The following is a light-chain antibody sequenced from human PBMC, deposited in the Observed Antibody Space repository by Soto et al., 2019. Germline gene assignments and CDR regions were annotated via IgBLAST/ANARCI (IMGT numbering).Light chain of an antibody. CDR3: TSWTTSTTMI. J-gene: IGLJ2*01. Sequence: QSVLTQPASVSGSPGQSITISCTGTRSDIGAYNFVSWYQQHPGEVPKLMLYDVNVRASGVSNRFSGSKSGNTASLTISGLHSEDEADYYCTSWTTSTTMIFGGGTKLTVL. V-gene: IGLV2-14*03. CDR1: RSDIGAYNF. CDR2: DVN.